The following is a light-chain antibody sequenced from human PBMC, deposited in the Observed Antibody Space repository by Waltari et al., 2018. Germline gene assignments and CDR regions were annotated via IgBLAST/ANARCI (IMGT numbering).Light chain of an antibody. J-gene: IGKJ4*01. CDR2: GAS. V-gene: IGKV3-15*01. CDR3: QQYNNWPPLT. Sequence: ETVMTQSPATLSVSPGERATISCRASQYISTYLAWYQQKPGQVPRLLIYGASTRATGIPARFSGSGSGTEFTLTISSLQSEDFAVYYCQQYNNWPPLTFGGGTKVEFK. CDR1: QYISTY.